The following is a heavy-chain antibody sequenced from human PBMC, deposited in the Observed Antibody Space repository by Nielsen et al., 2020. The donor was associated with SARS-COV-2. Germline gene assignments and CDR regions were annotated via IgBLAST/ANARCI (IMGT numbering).Heavy chain of an antibody. CDR1: GFTFSSYG. Sequence: GESLKISCAASGFTFSSYGMHWVRQAPGKGLEWVAVISYDGSNKYYADSVKGRFTISRDNSKNTLYLQMNSLRAEDTAVYYCAKDFGTADAFDIWGQGTMVTVSS. CDR3: AKDFGTADAFDI. CDR2: ISYDGSNK. D-gene: IGHD3-16*01. V-gene: IGHV3-30*18. J-gene: IGHJ3*02.